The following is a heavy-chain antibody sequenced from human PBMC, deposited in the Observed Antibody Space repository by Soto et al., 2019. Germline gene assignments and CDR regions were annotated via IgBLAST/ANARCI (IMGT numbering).Heavy chain of an antibody. CDR3: ARESSGWSYFDY. D-gene: IGHD6-19*01. J-gene: IGHJ4*02. Sequence: DLEESGGGVVQPGRSLRLSCAASGFTFSSYAMHWVRQAPGKGLEWVAVISYDGSNKYYADSVKGRFTISRDNSKNTLYLQMNSLRAEDTAVYYCARESSGWSYFDYWGQGTLVTVSS. CDR2: ISYDGSNK. V-gene: IGHV3-30-3*01. CDR1: GFTFSSYA.